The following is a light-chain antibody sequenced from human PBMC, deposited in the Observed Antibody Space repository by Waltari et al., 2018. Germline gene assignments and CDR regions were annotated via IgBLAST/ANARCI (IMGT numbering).Light chain of an antibody. CDR1: QDINNY. Sequence: DIQMTQSPSYLSASVGDRVTITCQARQDINNYLNWYQQKPGKSPTLLIYDASNLETGVPSKFSGSGSGTDFTFTISSLQPEDIATYYCQQYDNLPLTFGGGTKVDIK. CDR3: QQYDNLPLT. V-gene: IGKV1-33*01. J-gene: IGKJ4*01. CDR2: DAS.